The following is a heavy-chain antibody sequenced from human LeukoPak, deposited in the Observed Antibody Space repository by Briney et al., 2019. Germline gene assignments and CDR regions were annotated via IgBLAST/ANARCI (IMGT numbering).Heavy chain of an antibody. Sequence: GGSLRLSCAASGFTFSSYAMSWVRQAPGKGLEWVSAISGSGGSTYYADSVKGRFTISRDNSKNTLYLQMNSLRAEDTAVYYCANFGEGYYDSRTRFDYWGQGTLVTVSS. CDR1: GFTFSSYA. CDR3: ANFGEGYYDSRTRFDY. J-gene: IGHJ4*02. D-gene: IGHD3-22*01. V-gene: IGHV3-23*01. CDR2: ISGSGGST.